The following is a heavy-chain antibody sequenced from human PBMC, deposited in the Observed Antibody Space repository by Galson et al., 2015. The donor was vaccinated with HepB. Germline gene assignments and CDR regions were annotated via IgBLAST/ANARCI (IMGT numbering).Heavy chain of an antibody. V-gene: IGHV1-69*01. J-gene: IGHJ3*02. CDR1: GGTFSSYA. Sequence: SCKASGGTFSSYAISWVRQAPGQGLEWMGGIIPIFGIANYAQKFPGSVTITADESTSTAYMELSSLRSEDTAVYYCARDERAYYDSSGSLNAFDIWGQGTMVTVSS. CDR3: ARDERAYYDSSGSLNAFDI. CDR2: IIPIFGIA. D-gene: IGHD3-22*01.